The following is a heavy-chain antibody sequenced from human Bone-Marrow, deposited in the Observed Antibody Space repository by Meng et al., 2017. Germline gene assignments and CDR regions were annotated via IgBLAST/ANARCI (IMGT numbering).Heavy chain of an antibody. Sequence: QVQLKESGPGLVKPSVTLSLTCTVSGDSISSGIWWCWVRQPPGKGLEWIGEVYHRGDTNYNPSLKSRVDISVDKSKNQFYLSLFSVTAADTAVYYCGRDQGRELINHWGQGTLVTVSS. V-gene: IGHV4-4*02. CDR2: VYHRGDT. D-gene: IGHD1-7*01. J-gene: IGHJ4*02. CDR3: GRDQGRELINH. CDR1: GDSISSGIW.